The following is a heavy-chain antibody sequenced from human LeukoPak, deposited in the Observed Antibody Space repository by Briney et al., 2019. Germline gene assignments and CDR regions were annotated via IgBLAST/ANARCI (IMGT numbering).Heavy chain of an antibody. D-gene: IGHD6-19*01. Sequence: ASVKVSCKASGYTFTSYYMHWVRQAPGQGLEWMGIVNPSGGSTSYAQKFQGRVTMTRDTSTSTVYMELSSLRSEDTAVYYCARSRIAVAGPPSSWGQGTLVTVSS. V-gene: IGHV1-46*03. CDR2: VNPSGGST. J-gene: IGHJ4*02. CDR1: GYTFTSYY. CDR3: ARSRIAVAGPPSS.